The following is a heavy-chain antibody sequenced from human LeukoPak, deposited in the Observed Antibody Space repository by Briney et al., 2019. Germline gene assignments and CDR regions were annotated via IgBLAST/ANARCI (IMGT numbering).Heavy chain of an antibody. CDR3: ARLRTGVYYYMDV. Sequence: SETLSLTRTLSGGSLSSSSYYWGWIRQPPGKGLEWIGSIYYSGSTYYNPSLKSRVTISVDTSKNQFSLKLSSVTAADTAVYYCARLRTGVYYYMDVWGKGTTVTVSS. D-gene: IGHD7-27*01. V-gene: IGHV4-39*07. CDR1: GGSLSSSSYY. J-gene: IGHJ6*03. CDR2: IYYSGST.